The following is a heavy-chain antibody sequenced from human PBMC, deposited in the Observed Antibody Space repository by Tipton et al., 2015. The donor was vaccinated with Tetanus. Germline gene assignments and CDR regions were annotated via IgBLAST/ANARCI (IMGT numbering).Heavy chain of an antibody. CDR3: AVRTEGHSSEYWFDR. J-gene: IGHJ5*02. V-gene: IGHV4-4*07. D-gene: IGHD3-3*02. CDR2: IYTSGST. CDR1: GGSISSYY. Sequence: LRLSCTVSGGSISSYYWSWIRQPAGKGLEWIGHIYTSGSTNYNPSLKSRVTMSVDTSKNQFSLKLRSVTAADTAVYYCAVRTEGHSSEYWFDRWGQGTLVTVSS.